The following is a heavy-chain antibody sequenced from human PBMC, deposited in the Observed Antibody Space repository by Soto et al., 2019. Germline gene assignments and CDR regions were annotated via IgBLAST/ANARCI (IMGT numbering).Heavy chain of an antibody. Sequence: LLESGGGLVQPGGSLRLSCAGSGFTFSNYALTWVRQAPEKGLEWVSAIDEGGGATSYAVSVRGRFTISRDNSRSTVYLQMNNLRAEDTAVYYCAKESERHFDFDFWGQGTLVTVSS. CDR1: GFTFSNYA. CDR2: IDEGGGAT. J-gene: IGHJ4*02. V-gene: IGHV3-23*01. CDR3: AKESERHFDFDF.